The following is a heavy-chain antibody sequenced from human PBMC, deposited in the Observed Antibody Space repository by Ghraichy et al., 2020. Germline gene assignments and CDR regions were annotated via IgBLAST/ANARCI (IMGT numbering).Heavy chain of an antibody. CDR3: AKDGGYSYGYGTLDY. D-gene: IGHD5-18*01. CDR1: GFTFDDYT. CDR2: ISWDGGST. V-gene: IGHV3-43*01. Sequence: GSLRLSCAASGFTFDDYTMHWVRQAPGKGLEWVSLISWDGGSTYYADSVKGRFTISRDNSKNSLYLQMNSLRTEDTALYYCAKDGGYSYGYGTLDYWGQGTLVTVSS. J-gene: IGHJ4*02.